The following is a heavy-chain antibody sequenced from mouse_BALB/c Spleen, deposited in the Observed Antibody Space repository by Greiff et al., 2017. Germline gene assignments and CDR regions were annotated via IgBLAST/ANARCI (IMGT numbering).Heavy chain of an antibody. CDR2: INPSNGRT. CDR1: GYTFTSYW. D-gene: IGHD2-4*01. Sequence: QVQLQQPGAELVTPGASVKLSCKASGYTFTSYWMHWVKQRPGQGLEWIGEINPSNGRTNYNEKFKSKATLTVDKSSSTAYMQLSSLTSEDSAVYYCARKGDYDGFAYWGQGTLVTVSA. CDR3: ARKGDYDGFAY. J-gene: IGHJ3*01. V-gene: IGHV1S81*02.